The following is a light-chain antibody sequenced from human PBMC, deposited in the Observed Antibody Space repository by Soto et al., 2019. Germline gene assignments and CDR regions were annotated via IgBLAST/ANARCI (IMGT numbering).Light chain of an antibody. J-gene: IGLJ1*01. V-gene: IGLV2-14*01. CDR1: SSDVGAYIF. CDR2: DIT. Sequence: QSVLTQPASVSGSPGQSITISCTGTSSDVGAYIFVSWYQQYPGKAPKLMIYDITNRPSGVSNRFSGSRAGNTASLTISGLQAEDEADYYCVSFKTSKSYVVGTGTKVIV. CDR3: VSFKTSKSYV.